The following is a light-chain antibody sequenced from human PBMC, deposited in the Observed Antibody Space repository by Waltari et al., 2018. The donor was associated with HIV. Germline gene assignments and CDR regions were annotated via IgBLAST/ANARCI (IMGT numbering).Light chain of an antibody. CDR2: QDK. J-gene: IGLJ3*02. V-gene: IGLV3-1*01. CDR1: RSGDIR. CDR3: QAWDSGTAV. Sequence: SYVLTQPPSVSVSPGQPASSPRSRDRSGDIRTSWYQQRPGQSPLVVIYQDKKRPSGIPDRFSGSKSGDTATLTISGTQTMDEADYYCQAWDSGTAVFGGGTKLTVL.